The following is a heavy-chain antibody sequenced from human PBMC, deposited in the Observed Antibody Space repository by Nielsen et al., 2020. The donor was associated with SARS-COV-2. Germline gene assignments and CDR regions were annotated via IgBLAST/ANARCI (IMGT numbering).Heavy chain of an antibody. CDR2: IYYSGST. D-gene: IGHD1-7*01. CDR1: GGSISSGGYY. V-gene: IGHV4-31*03. Sequence: SETLSLTCTVSGGSISSGGYYWSWIRQHPGKGLEWIGYIYYSGSTYYNPSLKSRVTISVDTSKNQFSLKLSSVTAADTAVYYCARGGANWNYEGGFDYWGQGTLVTVSS. J-gene: IGHJ4*02. CDR3: ARGGANWNYEGGFDY.